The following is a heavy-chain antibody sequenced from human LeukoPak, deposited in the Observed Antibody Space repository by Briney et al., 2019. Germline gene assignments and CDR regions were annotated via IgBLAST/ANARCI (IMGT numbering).Heavy chain of an antibody. CDR1: GGSISSGSYY. D-gene: IGHD3-22*01. Sequence: PSETLSLTCTVSGGSISSGSYYWGWIRQPPGKGLEWIGSICYSGSTYYNPSLKSRVTISVDTSKNQFSLKLSSVTAADTAVYYCARHLTMIVVVTYLNIDYWGQGTLVTVSS. J-gene: IGHJ4*02. V-gene: IGHV4-39*01. CDR3: ARHLTMIVVVTYLNIDY. CDR2: ICYSGST.